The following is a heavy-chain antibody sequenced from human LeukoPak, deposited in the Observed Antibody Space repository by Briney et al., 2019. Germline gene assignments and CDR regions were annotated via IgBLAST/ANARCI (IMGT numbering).Heavy chain of an antibody. V-gene: IGHV4-34*01. J-gene: IGHJ4*02. CDR2: INHSGYT. CDR1: GVPFSNYY. CDR3: TRAVAGQPD. Sequence: PSETLSLTRAVSGVPFSNYYWSWVRQSPRQGLEWIGEINHSGYTNYIPSLKSRVTMSIDTSKNQFSLRLTSVSAADTGVYYCTRAVAGQPDCGEGTLVTVSS. D-gene: IGHD1-14*01.